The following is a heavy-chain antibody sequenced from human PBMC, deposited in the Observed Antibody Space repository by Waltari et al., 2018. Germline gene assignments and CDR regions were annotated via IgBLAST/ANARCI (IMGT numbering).Heavy chain of an antibody. CDR2: IRYDGSNK. J-gene: IGHJ4*02. D-gene: IGHD6-6*01. Sequence: QVQLVESGGGVVQPGGSLRLSCAASGFTFSSYGMHWVRQAPGKGLEWVAFIRYDGSNKYYADSVKGRFTISRDNSKNTLYLQMNSLRAEDTAVYYCARVNSSSGYYFDYWGQGTLVTVSS. CDR3: ARVNSSSGYYFDY. CDR1: GFTFSSYG. V-gene: IGHV3-30*02.